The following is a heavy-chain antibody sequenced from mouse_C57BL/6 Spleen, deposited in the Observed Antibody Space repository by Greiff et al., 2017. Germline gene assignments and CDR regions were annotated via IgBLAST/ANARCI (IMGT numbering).Heavy chain of an antibody. CDR2: ISNGGGST. J-gene: IGHJ1*03. CDR1: GFTFSDYY. CDR3: ARQSYGNLWYFDV. Sequence: EVKLVESGGGLVQPGGSLKLSCAASGFTFSDYYMYWVRQTPEKRLEWVAYISNGGGSTYYPDTVKGRFTISRDNATNTLYLQMSRLKSEDTAMYYCARQSYGNLWYFDVWGTGTTVTVSS. D-gene: IGHD2-1*01. V-gene: IGHV5-12*01.